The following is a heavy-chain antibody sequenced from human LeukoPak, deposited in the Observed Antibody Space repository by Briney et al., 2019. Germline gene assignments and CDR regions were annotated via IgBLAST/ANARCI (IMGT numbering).Heavy chain of an antibody. J-gene: IGHJ4*02. D-gene: IGHD3-22*01. V-gene: IGHV1-18*01. CDR3: ARDGGDSSGYSYYFDY. CDR2: ISAYNGNT. Sequence: GASVKVSCKASGYTFTSYGISWVRQAPGQGLEWMGWISAYNGNTNYAQKLQGRVTMTRDMSTSTVYMELSSLRSEDTAVYYCARDGGDSSGYSYYFDYWGQGTLVTVSS. CDR1: GYTFTSYG.